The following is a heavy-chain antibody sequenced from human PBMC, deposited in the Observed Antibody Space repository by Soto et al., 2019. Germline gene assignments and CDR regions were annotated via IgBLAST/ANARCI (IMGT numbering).Heavy chain of an antibody. J-gene: IGHJ6*03. CDR2: INHSGST. CDR1: GGSFSGYY. V-gene: IGHV4-34*01. D-gene: IGHD6-13*01. Sequence: SETLSLTCAVYGGSFSGYYWSWIRQPPGKGLEWIGEINHSGSTNYNPSLKSRVTISVDTSKNQFSLKLSSLRSEDTAVYYCAKPAAPSYYYYYYMDVWGKGTTVTVSS. CDR3: AKPAAPSYYYYYYMDV.